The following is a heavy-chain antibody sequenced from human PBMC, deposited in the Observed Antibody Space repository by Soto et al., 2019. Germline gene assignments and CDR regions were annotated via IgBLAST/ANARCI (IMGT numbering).Heavy chain of an antibody. CDR1: GFTFSSYA. CDR2: ISGSGGST. CDR3: AKATNNWNYAYGMDV. J-gene: IGHJ6*02. D-gene: IGHD1-20*01. Sequence: GGSLRLSCAAPGFTFSSYAMSWVRQAPGKGLEWVSAISGSGGSTYYADSVKGRFTISRDNSKNTLYLQMNSLRAEDTTVYYCAKATNNWNYAYGMDVWGQGTTVTVSS. V-gene: IGHV3-23*01.